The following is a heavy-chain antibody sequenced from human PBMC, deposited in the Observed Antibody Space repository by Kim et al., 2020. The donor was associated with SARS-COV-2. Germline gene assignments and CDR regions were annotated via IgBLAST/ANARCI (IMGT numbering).Heavy chain of an antibody. CDR2: ISWNSGSI. V-gene: IGHV3-9*01. CDR3: AKDRYAVVTRTCFDY. D-gene: IGHD2-21*02. J-gene: IGHJ4*01. Sequence: GGSLRLSCAASGFTFDDYAMHWVRQAPGKGLEWVSGISWNSGSIGYADSVKGRFTISRDNAKNSLYLQMNSLRAEDTALYYCAKDRYAVVTRTCFDYWG. CDR1: GFTFDDYA.